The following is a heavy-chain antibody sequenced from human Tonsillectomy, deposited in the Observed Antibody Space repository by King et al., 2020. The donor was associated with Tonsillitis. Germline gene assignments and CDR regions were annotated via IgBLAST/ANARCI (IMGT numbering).Heavy chain of an antibody. J-gene: IGHJ5*02. CDR3: ARHHLDRDSGWFDP. Sequence: QLQESGPGLVKPSETLSLTCTVSGGSISSSSYYWGWIRQPPGKGLEWIGCIYYSGSTYHNPSLKSRVIISVDTSKNQFSLKLSSVTAADTAVYYCARHHLDRDSGWFDPWGQGTLVTVSS. V-gene: IGHV4-39*01. CDR1: GGSISSSSYY. D-gene: IGHD3/OR15-3a*01. CDR2: IYYSGST.